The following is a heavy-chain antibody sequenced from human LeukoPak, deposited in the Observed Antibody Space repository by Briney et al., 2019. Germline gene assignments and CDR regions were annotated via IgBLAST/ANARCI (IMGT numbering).Heavy chain of an antibody. Sequence: ASVKVSCKASGYTFTSYYMHWVRQAPGQGLGWMGIINPSGGSTSYAQKFQGRVTMTRDTSTSTVYMELSSLRSEDTAVYYCARDVNSGMVYATFDYWGQGTLVTVSS. D-gene: IGHD2-8*01. CDR1: GYTFTSYY. CDR2: INPSGGST. CDR3: ARDVNSGMVYATFDY. J-gene: IGHJ4*02. V-gene: IGHV1-46*01.